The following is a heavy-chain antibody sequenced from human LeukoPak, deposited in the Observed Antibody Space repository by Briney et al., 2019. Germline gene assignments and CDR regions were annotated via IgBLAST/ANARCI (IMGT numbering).Heavy chain of an antibody. Sequence: ASVKVACKASGYTFTSYLIHWVRQAPGQGLECKGIINPSAGSTTYAQNFQGRVSMTRDTSTSTVYMELSSLRFEDTAVYYCARDGVGATKHWFGPWGQGTLVTVSS. D-gene: IGHD1-26*01. CDR1: GYTFTSYL. CDR3: ARDGVGATKHWFGP. V-gene: IGHV1-46*01. J-gene: IGHJ5*02. CDR2: INPSAGST.